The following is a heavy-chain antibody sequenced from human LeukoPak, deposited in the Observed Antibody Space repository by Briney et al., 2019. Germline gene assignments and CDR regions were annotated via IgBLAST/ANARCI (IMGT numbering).Heavy chain of an antibody. V-gene: IGHV3-21*01. Sequence: GGSLRLSCAASGFTFSSYSMNWVRQAPGKGLEWVSSISSSSSYIYYADSVKGRFTIPRDNAKNSLYLQMNSLRAEDTAVYYCARVEYSSSWYYFDYWGQGTLVTVSS. J-gene: IGHJ4*02. CDR1: GFTFSSYS. D-gene: IGHD6-13*01. CDR3: ARVEYSSSWYYFDY. CDR2: ISSSSSYI.